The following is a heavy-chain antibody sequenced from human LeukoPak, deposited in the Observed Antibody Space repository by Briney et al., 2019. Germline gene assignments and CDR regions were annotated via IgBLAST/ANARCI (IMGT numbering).Heavy chain of an antibody. Sequence: PGGSLRLSSAASGFTFSSYAMSWVRQAPGKGLEWVSAISGSGGSTYYADSVKGRFTISRDNSKNTLYLQMNSLRAEDTAVYYCAKDRVIVAPAASWFDPWGQGTLVTVSS. V-gene: IGHV3-23*01. CDR2: ISGSGGST. CDR3: AKDRVIVAPAASWFDP. CDR1: GFTFSSYA. J-gene: IGHJ5*02. D-gene: IGHD2-2*01.